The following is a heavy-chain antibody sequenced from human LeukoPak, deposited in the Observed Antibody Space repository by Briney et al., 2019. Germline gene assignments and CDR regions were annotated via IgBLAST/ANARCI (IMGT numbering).Heavy chain of an antibody. D-gene: IGHD2-21*01. CDR3: ARAHIYRRLTDFDY. CDR2: IYNSGST. CDR1: GYSISSGYY. V-gene: IGHV4-38-2*02. J-gene: IGHJ4*02. Sequence: PSETLSLTCTVSGYSISSGYYWGWIRQPPGKGLEWIGNIYNSGSTYYNPSLKSRVTMSVDTSKNQFSLKLSSVTAADTAVYYCARAHIYRRLTDFDYWGQGTLVTVSS.